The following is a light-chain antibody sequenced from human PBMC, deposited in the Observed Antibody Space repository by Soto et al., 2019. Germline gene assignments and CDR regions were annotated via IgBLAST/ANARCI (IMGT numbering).Light chain of an antibody. CDR2: HVT. CDR1: SRDIGHYDY. CDR3: CSLTPSHTYA. J-gene: IGLJ1*01. V-gene: IGLV2-14*03. Sequence: QSVLTHPASVSGSPGQSITISCTGTSRDIGHYDYVSWYQQHPGKAPKLMIYHVTYRPSGVSNRYSGSKSGNSASLTISGLQADDEADYYCCSLTPSHTYAFGSGTKVTVL.